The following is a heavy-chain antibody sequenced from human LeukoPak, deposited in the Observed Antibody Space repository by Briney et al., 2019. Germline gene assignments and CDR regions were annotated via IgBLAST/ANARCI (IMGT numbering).Heavy chain of an antibody. CDR1: GFTFSSYA. CDR2: ISYDGSNK. D-gene: IGHD2-15*01. Sequence: GGSLGLSCAASGFTFSSYAMHWVRQAPGKGLEWVAVISYDGSNKYYADSVKGRFTISRDNSINTLYLQMNNLRDEDTAVYYCAKDPPCSGGTCYGYFESWGQGTLVTVSS. V-gene: IGHV3-30-3*01. J-gene: IGHJ4*02. CDR3: AKDPPCSGGTCYGYFES.